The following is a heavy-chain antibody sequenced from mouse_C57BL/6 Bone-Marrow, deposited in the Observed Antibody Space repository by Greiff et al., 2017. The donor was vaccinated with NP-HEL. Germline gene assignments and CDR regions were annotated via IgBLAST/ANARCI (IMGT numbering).Heavy chain of an antibody. Sequence: QVQLKQSGAELVRPGTSVKVSCKASGYAFTNYLIEWVKQRPGQGLEWIGVINPGSGGTNYNEKFKGKATLTADKSSRTAYMQLSSLTSEDSAVYFCARSDPGAMDYWGQGTSVTVSS. V-gene: IGHV1-54*01. CDR1: GYAFTNYL. CDR2: INPGSGGT. J-gene: IGHJ4*01. CDR3: ARSDPGAMDY.